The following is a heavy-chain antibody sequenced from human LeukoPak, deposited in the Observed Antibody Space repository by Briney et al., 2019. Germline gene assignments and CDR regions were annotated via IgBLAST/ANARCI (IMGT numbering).Heavy chain of an antibody. CDR3: AELGITMIGGV. CDR1: GFTFDDYG. J-gene: IGHJ6*04. Sequence: AGGSLRLSCAASGFTFDDYGMSWVRQAPGKGLEWVSGTNWNGGRTGYADSVKGRFTISRDNAKNSLYLQMNSLRAEDTAVYYCAELGITMIGGVWGKGTTVTISS. V-gene: IGHV3-20*04. D-gene: IGHD3-10*02. CDR2: TNWNGGRT.